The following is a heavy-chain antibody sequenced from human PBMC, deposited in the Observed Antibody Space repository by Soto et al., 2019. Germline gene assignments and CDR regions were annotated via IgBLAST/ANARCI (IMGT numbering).Heavy chain of an antibody. V-gene: IGHV3-30-3*01. J-gene: IGHJ3*02. Sequence: QVQLVESGGDVVQPGRSLRLSCAASGSTFISYDIHWVRQAPGKGLEWVAHISPDGSNAYYADSVKSRFTVSRYNAKNTGYLQMNSLRAEDAAVYYCARGHSHGAFAIWGQGTMVTVSS. CDR2: ISPDGSNA. CDR3: ARGHSHGAFAI. CDR1: GSTFISYD. D-gene: IGHD1-26*01.